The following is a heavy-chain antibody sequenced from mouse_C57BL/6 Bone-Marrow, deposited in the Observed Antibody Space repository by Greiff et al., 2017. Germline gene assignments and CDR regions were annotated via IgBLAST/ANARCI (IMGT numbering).Heavy chain of an antibody. CDR3: TRGDGNYPYYFDY. J-gene: IGHJ2*01. V-gene: IGHV5-9-1*02. CDR2: ISSGGDYI. CDR1: GFTFSSYA. D-gene: IGHD2-1*01. Sequence: EVKLQESGEGLVKPGGSLKLSCAASGFTFSSYAMSWVRQTPEKRLEWVAYISSGGDYIYYADTVKGRFTISRDNARNTLYLQMSSLKSEDTAMYYCTRGDGNYPYYFDYWGQGTTLTVSS.